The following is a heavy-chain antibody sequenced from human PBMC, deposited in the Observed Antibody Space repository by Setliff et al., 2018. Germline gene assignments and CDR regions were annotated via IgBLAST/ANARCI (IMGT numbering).Heavy chain of an antibody. CDR1: GYSFTSYW. Sequence: GESLKISCKGSGYSFTSYWIGWVRQMPGKGLEWMGIIYPGDSDTRYIPSFQGQVTISADKSISTAYLQWSSLKASDTAMYYCASTLYYYDSSGYGAFDIWGQGTMVTVSS. J-gene: IGHJ3*02. CDR3: ASTLYYYDSSGYGAFDI. V-gene: IGHV5-51*01. CDR2: IYPGDSDT. D-gene: IGHD3-22*01.